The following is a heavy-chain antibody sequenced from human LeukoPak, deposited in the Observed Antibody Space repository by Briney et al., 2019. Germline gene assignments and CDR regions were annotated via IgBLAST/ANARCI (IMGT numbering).Heavy chain of an antibody. V-gene: IGHV3-30*03. CDR2: ISYDGSNK. CDR3: ATSLPPY. J-gene: IGHJ4*02. CDR1: GFIFSTYN. Sequence: GGSLRLSCAASGFIFSTYNMNWVRQAPGKGLEWVAVISYDGSNKYYADSVKGRFTISRDNSKNTLYLQMNSLRAEDTAVYYCATSLPPYWGQGTLVTVSS.